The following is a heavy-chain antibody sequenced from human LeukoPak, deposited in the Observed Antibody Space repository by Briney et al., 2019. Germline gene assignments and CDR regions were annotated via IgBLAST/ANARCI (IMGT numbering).Heavy chain of an antibody. CDR3: ARRSSSGSGFDY. CDR1: GFTFDHYG. J-gene: IGHJ4*02. D-gene: IGHD6-6*01. V-gene: IGHV3-20*04. CDR2: INWNGDTT. Sequence: GGSLRLSCAASGFTFDHYGLTWVRQAPGKGLEWLSGINWNGDTTIYADSVKGRLTISRDNAKSSLYLQVDSLRVEDTALYYCARRSSSGSGFDYWGQGTLVTVSS.